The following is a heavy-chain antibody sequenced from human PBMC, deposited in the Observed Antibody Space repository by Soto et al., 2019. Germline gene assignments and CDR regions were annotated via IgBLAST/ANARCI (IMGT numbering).Heavy chain of an antibody. CDR1: GFSLTTRGVA. CDR2: IYWDDDE. CDR3: AHRPRGFSYYFDY. Sequence: QITLKESGPTLVKPTQTLTLTCTFSGFSLTTRGVAVGWIRQPPGKALEWLALIYWDDDEGYSPSLKSRLTITKDTSKHQVVLRMTNMDPVDTATYYCAHRPRGFSYYFDYWGQGTLVTVSS. D-gene: IGHD3-10*01. J-gene: IGHJ4*02. V-gene: IGHV2-5*02.